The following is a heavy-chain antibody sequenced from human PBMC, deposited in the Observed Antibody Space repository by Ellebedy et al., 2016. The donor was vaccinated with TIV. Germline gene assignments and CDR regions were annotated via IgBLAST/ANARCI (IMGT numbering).Heavy chain of an antibody. V-gene: IGHV4-34*01. CDR3: ARGGDYDSSGYWYY. J-gene: IGHJ4*02. CDR2: INHSGST. D-gene: IGHD3-22*01. Sequence: MPSETLSLTCTVSGGSISSYYWSWIRQPPGKGLEWIGEINHSGSTNYNPSLKSRVTISVDTSKNQFSLKLSSVTAADTAVYYCARGGDYDSSGYWYYWGQGTLVTVSS. CDR1: GGSISSYY.